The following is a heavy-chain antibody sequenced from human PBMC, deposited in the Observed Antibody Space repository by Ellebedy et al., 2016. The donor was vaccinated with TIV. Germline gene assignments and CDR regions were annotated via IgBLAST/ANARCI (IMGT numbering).Heavy chain of an antibody. Sequence: GESLKISCAASGFTFSSYAMHWVRQAPGKGLEWVAVISYDGSNKYYADSVKGRFTISRDNSKNTLYLQMNSLRAEDTAVYYCARTYSSSSVYYYYYMDVWGKGTTVTVSS. CDR1: GFTFSSYA. J-gene: IGHJ6*03. CDR2: ISYDGSNK. V-gene: IGHV3-30-3*01. D-gene: IGHD6-6*01. CDR3: ARTYSSSSVYYYYYMDV.